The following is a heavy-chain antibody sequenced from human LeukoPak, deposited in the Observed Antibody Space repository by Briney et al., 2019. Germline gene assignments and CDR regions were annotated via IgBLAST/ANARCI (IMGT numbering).Heavy chain of an antibody. J-gene: IGHJ4*02. CDR2: IYPGDSDT. V-gene: IGHV5-51*01. CDR1: GYSFTSYW. CDR3: ARHRRGWDPLLRENDY. D-gene: IGHD1-26*01. Sequence: GESLKISCKGSGYSFTSYWIGWVRQMPGKGLEWMGIIYPGDSDTRYSPSFQGQVTISADKSISTAYLQWSSLKASDTAMYYCARHRRGWDPLLRENDYWGQGTLVTVSS.